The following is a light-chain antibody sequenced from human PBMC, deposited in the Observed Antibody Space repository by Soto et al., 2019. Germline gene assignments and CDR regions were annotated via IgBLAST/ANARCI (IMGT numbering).Light chain of an antibody. CDR1: TSDVGGYNY. J-gene: IGLJ1*01. CDR3: SSYVGTNSYV. V-gene: IGLV2-8*01. Sequence: LTQPPSSSRSPVQSVTISCTVTTSDVGGYNYVSWYQHHPGKAPKLIIYEVYKRPSGVPDRLSGSKSGNTAALTVSGLQAEDETDYYCSSYVGTNSYVFGTGTKVTVL. CDR2: EVY.